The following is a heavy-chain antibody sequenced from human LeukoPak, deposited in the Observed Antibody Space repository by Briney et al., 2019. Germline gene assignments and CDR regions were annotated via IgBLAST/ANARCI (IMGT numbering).Heavy chain of an antibody. V-gene: IGHV3-30*04. Sequence: PGGSLRLSCAASGFTFTNFAMHWVRQAPGKGLEWVAVISNDERNKYYADSVKGRFTISRDNSNSMVYLHMTSLRLEDTALYCARPSPPGDGYNPSDYWGQGSLVIVSS. CDR3: ARPSPPGDGYNPSDY. CDR1: GFTFTNFA. D-gene: IGHD5-24*01. J-gene: IGHJ4*02. CDR2: ISNDERNK.